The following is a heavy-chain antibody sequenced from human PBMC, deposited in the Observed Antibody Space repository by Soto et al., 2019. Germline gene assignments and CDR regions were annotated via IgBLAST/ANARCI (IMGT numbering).Heavy chain of an antibody. Sequence: PSQTLSLTCAISGDSVSSNSAAWNWIRQSPSRGLEWLGRTYYRSKWYNDYAVSVKSRITINPDTSKNQFSLQLNSVTPEDTAVYYCARVARGGYYDFWSGYFYYFDYWGQGTLVTVSS. J-gene: IGHJ4*02. CDR2: TYYRSKWYN. CDR3: ARVARGGYYDFWSGYFYYFDY. CDR1: GDSVSSNSAA. V-gene: IGHV6-1*01. D-gene: IGHD3-3*01.